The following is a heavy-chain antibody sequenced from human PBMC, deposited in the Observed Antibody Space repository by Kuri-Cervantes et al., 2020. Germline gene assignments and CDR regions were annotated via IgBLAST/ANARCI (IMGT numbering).Heavy chain of an antibody. D-gene: IGHD6-13*01. Sequence: GGSLRLSCAASGFTFSGHGMHWVRQAPGKGLEWVAVIWYDGSNKYYGDSVKGRFTISRDNAKNSLYLQMNSLRAEDTAVYYCAKDWYSSSWFFDYWGQGTLVTVSS. CDR2: IWYDGSNK. V-gene: IGHV3-33*03. CDR1: GFTFSGHG. J-gene: IGHJ4*02. CDR3: AKDWYSSSWFFDY.